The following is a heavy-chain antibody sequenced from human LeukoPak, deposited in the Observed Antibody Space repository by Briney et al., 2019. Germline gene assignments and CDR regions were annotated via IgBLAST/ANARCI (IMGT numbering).Heavy chain of an antibody. CDR3: AATYYYDSSGRYYFDY. D-gene: IGHD3-22*01. CDR2: INWSGGST. CDR1: GFTFDDYG. J-gene: IGHJ4*02. Sequence: GGSLRLSCAASGFTFDDYGMSWVHQAPGKGLEWVSGINWSGGSTGYADSVKGRFTISRDNAKNSLYLQMNSLRAEDTALYYCAATYYYDSSGRYYFDYWGQGTPVTVSS. V-gene: IGHV3-20*04.